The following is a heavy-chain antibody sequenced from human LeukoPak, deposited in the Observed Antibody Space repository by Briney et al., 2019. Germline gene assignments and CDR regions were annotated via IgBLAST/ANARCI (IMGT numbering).Heavy chain of an antibody. J-gene: IGHJ6*02. CDR3: ARDGGNSVYYGMDV. D-gene: IGHD4-23*01. CDR1: GGSISSSNW. V-gene: IGHV4-4*02. Sequence: SETLSLTCAVSGGSISSSNWWSWVCQPPGKGLEWIGEIYHSGSTNYNPSLKSRVTISVDKSKNQFSLKLSSVTAADTAVYYCARDGGNSVYYGMDVWGQGTTVTVSS. CDR2: IYHSGST.